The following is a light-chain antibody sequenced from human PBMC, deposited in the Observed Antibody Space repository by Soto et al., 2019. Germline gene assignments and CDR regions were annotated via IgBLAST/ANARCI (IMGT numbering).Light chain of an antibody. CDR3: SSYTSSSTLGV. CDR2: DVS. V-gene: IGLV2-14*01. Sequence: QSVLAQPASVSGSPGQSITISCTGTSSDVGGYNYVSWYQQHPGKAPKLMIYDVSNRPSGVSNRFSGSKSGNTASLTISGLQAEDDADYYCSSYTSSSTLGVFGGGTKLPVL. J-gene: IGLJ2*01. CDR1: SSDVGGYNY.